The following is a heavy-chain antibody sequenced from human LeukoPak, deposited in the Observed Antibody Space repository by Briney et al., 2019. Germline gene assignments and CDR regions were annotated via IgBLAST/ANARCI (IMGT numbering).Heavy chain of an antibody. D-gene: IGHD1-26*01. CDR2: IVVGSGNT. J-gene: IGHJ3*02. V-gene: IGHV1-58*02. Sequence: SVKVSCKASGFTFTSSAMQWVRQARGQRLEWIGWIVVGSGNTNYAQKFQERVTITRDMSTSTAYMELSSLRSEDTAVYYCAARRSGSYYDDAFDIWGQGTMVTVSS. CDR3: AARRSGSYYDDAFDI. CDR1: GFTFTSSA.